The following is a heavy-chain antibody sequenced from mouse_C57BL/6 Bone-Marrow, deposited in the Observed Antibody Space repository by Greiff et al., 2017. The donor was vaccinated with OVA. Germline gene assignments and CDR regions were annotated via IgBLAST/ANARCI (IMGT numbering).Heavy chain of an antibody. Sequence: QVQLQQPGAELVKPGASVKLSCKASGYTFTSYWMHWVKQRPGRGLEWIGRIDPNSGGTKYNEKFKSKATLTVDKPSSTAYIQLSSLTSEDSAVYYCARGGACYYYAMDYWGQGTSVTVSS. CDR3: ARGGACYYYAMDY. V-gene: IGHV1-72*01. CDR2: IDPNSGGT. CDR1: GYTFTSYW. J-gene: IGHJ4*01.